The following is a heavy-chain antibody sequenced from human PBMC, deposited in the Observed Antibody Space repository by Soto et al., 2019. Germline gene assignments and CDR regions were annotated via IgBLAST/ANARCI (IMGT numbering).Heavy chain of an antibody. CDR3: AKLECSGGSCYSGRLVDYFFYYMDV. J-gene: IGHJ6*03. CDR1: GFTFDTYA. V-gene: IGHV3-23*01. CDR2: ISGSGAKT. D-gene: IGHD2-15*01. Sequence: GGSLRLSCAASGFTFDTYAMSWVRQAPGKGLEWVSAISGSGAKTYYADSVKGRFTISRDNSKNTLYLQMNSLRAEDTAVYHCAKLECSGGSCYSGRLVDYFFYYMDVWGKGTKVTVSS.